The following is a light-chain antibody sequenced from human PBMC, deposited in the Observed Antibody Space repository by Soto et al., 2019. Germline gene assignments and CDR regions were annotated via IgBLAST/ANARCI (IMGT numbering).Light chain of an antibody. Sequence: LVLTQSPGTLSVSPGERVTLSCWASQSVHSRYLSWYQQKVGQAPRLLIFATSRRATGIPDRFSGSGSGTDFTLTISRLEPEDFAVYYCQQLDDSQWTFGQGTKVKIK. V-gene: IGKV3-20*01. J-gene: IGKJ1*01. CDR2: ATS. CDR1: QSVHSRY. CDR3: QQLDDSQWT.